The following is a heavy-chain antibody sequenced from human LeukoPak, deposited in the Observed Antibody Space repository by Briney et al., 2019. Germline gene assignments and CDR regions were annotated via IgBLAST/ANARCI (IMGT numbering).Heavy chain of an antibody. Sequence: PGGSLRLSCAASGFSFGGYALHWVRQAPGKGLEWVASISWNSGDIVHADSVKGRFTISRVNAKNSLYLQMDSLRTEDTALYYCVKSGGYATAIRYFDLWGRGTLVTVSS. D-gene: IGHD2-21*02. V-gene: IGHV3-9*01. CDR1: GFSFGGYA. J-gene: IGHJ2*01. CDR3: VKSGGYATAIRYFDL. CDR2: ISWNSGDI.